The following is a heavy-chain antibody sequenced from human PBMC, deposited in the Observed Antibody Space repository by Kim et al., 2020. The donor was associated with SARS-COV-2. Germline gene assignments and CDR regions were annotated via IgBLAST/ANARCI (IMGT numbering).Heavy chain of an antibody. Sequence: GGSLRLSCAASGFTVSSNYMSWVRQAPGKGLEWVSVIYSGGSTYYADSVKGRFTISRDNSKNTLYLQMNSLRAEDTAVYYCARVPIYGDYYFDYWGQGTLVTVSS. J-gene: IGHJ4*02. CDR3: ARVPIYGDYYFDY. D-gene: IGHD4-17*01. V-gene: IGHV3-53*01. CDR1: GFTVSSNY. CDR2: IYSGGST.